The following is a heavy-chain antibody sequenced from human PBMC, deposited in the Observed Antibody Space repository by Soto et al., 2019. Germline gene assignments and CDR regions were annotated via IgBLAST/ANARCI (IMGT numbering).Heavy chain of an antibody. Sequence: LSLTCTVSGGSISSSSYYWGWIRQPPGKGLEWIGSIYYSGSTYYNPSLKSRVTISVDTSKNHFSLKLSSVTAADTAVYYCARHGTLLIDYWGQGTLVTVSS. V-gene: IGHV4-39*01. CDR2: IYYSGST. CDR1: GGSISSSSYY. J-gene: IGHJ4*02. CDR3: ARHGTLLIDY. D-gene: IGHD1-26*01.